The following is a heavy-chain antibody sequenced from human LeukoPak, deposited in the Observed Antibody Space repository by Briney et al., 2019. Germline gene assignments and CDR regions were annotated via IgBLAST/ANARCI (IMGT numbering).Heavy chain of an antibody. Sequence: GGSLRLSCAASGFTFSSYGMHWVRQAPGKGLEWVAFIRYDGSNKYYADSVKGRFTISKDNSKNTLYLQMNSLRAEDTAVYYCAKAGSPYDYVWGSPDDWGQGTLVTVSS. CDR2: IRYDGSNK. CDR1: GFTFSSYG. V-gene: IGHV3-30*02. CDR3: AKAGSPYDYVWGSPDD. J-gene: IGHJ4*02. D-gene: IGHD3-16*01.